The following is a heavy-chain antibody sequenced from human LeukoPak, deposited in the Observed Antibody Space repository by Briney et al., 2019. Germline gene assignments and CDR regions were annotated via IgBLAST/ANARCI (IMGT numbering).Heavy chain of an antibody. J-gene: IGHJ5*02. CDR1: GGSINSNNYF. D-gene: IGHD5-12*01. V-gene: IGHV4-39*07. CDR3: ASLGGYSGYDYVWSWFDP. CDR2: ISYSGST. Sequence: SETLSLTCTVSGGSINSNNYFWGWFRQPPGKGLEWIGSISYSGSTNYNPSLKSRVTISVDTSKNQFSLKLSSVTAADTAVYYCASLGGYSGYDYVWSWFDPWGQGTLVTVSS.